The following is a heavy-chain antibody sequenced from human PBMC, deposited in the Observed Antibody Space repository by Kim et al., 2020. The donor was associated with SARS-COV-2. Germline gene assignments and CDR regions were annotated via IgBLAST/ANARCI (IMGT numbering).Heavy chain of an antibody. Sequence: SETLSLTCTVSGGSISSYYWSWIRQPPGKGLEWIGYIYYSGTTNYNPPLKSRGTISVDTSKNQLSLTLSSVTAADTAVYYCARENSGDYGFDYWGQGTLVTVSS. CDR2: IYYSGTT. V-gene: IGHV4-59*01. J-gene: IGHJ4*02. CDR3: ARENSGDYGFDY. D-gene: IGHD4-17*01. CDR1: GGSISSYY.